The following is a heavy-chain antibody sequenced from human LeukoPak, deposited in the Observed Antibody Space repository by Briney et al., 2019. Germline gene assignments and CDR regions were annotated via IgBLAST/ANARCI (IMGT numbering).Heavy chain of an antibody. CDR1: GGSISSSSYY. CDR2: IYYSGST. J-gene: IGHJ6*02. Sequence: SETLSLTCTVSGGSISSSSYYWGWIRQPPGKGLEWIGSIYYSGSTYYNPSLKSRVTISVDTSKNQFSLKLSSVTAADTAVYYCARDVAAQTYYYYYGMDVWGQGTTVTVSS. CDR3: ARDVAAQTYYYYYGMDV. V-gene: IGHV4-39*07.